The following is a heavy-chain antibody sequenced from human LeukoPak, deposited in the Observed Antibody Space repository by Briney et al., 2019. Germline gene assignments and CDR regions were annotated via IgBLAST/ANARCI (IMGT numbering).Heavy chain of an antibody. Sequence: GGSLRLSCAASGFTFSTHWMHWVRQAPGKGLGWVSRINSDGSSTNYADFVKGRFTISRDNAKNSLYLQMNSLRAEDTAVYYCARGSASGWYECDYWGQGTLVTVSS. V-gene: IGHV3-74*01. CDR1: GFTFSTHW. D-gene: IGHD6-19*01. CDR3: ARGSASGWYECDY. CDR2: INSDGSST. J-gene: IGHJ4*02.